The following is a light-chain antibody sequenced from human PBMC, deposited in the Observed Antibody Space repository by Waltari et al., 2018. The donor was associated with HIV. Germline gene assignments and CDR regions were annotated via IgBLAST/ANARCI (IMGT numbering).Light chain of an antibody. J-gene: IGLJ1*01. CDR2: ENN. Sequence: QSVLTQPPSASGAPGQRVTISCSGRSSNIGSNTVNWYQQLPGPAPKLLIYENNHRPSGVPDRFSGSKSGTSASLGISGLQSEDEADYYCAAWDDSLNGYVFGTGTKVTVL. CDR1: SSNIGSNT. V-gene: IGLV1-44*01. CDR3: AAWDDSLNGYV.